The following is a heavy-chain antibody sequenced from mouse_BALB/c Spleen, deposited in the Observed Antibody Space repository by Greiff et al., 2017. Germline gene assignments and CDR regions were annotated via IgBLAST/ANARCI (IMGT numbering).Heavy chain of an antibody. CDR1: GFSLTSYG. CDR3: ARMDGSSYPYAMDY. D-gene: IGHD1-1*01. CDR2: IWSGGST. V-gene: IGHV2-2*02. J-gene: IGHJ4*01. Sequence: QVQLQQSGPGLVQPSQSLSITCTVSGFSLTSYGVHWVRQSPGKGLEWLGVIWSGGSTDYNAAFISRLSISKDNSKSQVFFKMNSLQANDTAIYYCARMDGSSYPYAMDYWGQGTSVTVSS.